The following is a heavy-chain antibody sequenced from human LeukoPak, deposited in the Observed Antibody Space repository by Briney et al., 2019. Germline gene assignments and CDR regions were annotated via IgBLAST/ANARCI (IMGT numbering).Heavy chain of an antibody. CDR2: IWYDGSNK. V-gene: IGHV3-33*01. CDR1: GFTFSSYG. J-gene: IGHJ6*02. D-gene: IGHD1-26*01. Sequence: GGSLRLSCAASGFTFSSYGMHWVRQAPGKGLEWVAVIWYDGSNKYYADSVKGRFTIPRDNSKNTLYLQMNSLRAEDTAVYYCARDWGYSGSYPGHYYGMDVWGQGTTVTVSS. CDR3: ARDWGYSGSYPGHYYGMDV.